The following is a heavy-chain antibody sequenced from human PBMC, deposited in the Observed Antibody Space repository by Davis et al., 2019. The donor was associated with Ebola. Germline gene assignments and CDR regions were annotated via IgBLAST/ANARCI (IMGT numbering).Heavy chain of an antibody. V-gene: IGHV3-7*01. Sequence: GGSLRLSCAASGFTFSRYWMSWVRQAPGKGLEWVANIKTDGTEGYYADSVKGRFTISRDNAKNSLYLQMNSLRDEDTAVYYCARDGRYLYSSCLEFDYWGQGTLVTVSS. CDR3: ARDGRYLYSSCLEFDY. D-gene: IGHD6-19*01. J-gene: IGHJ4*02. CDR1: GFTFSRYW. CDR2: IKTDGTEG.